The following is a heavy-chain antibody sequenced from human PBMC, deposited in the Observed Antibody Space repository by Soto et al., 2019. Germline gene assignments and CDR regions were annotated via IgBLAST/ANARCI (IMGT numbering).Heavy chain of an antibody. Sequence: SETLSLTCAVYGGSFSGYYWSWIRQPPGKGLEWIGEINHSGSTNYNPSIKSSVTISVNTSKNQFSVKLSAVSAADTAVYFCASEDYGGNDALDIWGQGTMVTVSS. D-gene: IGHD4-17*01. V-gene: IGHV4-34*01. CDR1: GGSFSGYY. CDR3: ASEDYGGNDALDI. CDR2: INHSGST. J-gene: IGHJ3*02.